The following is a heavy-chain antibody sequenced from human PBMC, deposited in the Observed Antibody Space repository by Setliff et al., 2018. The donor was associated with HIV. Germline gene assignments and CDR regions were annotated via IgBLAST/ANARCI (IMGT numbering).Heavy chain of an antibody. J-gene: IGHJ4*02. CDR1: GYTFTSYG. Sequence: ASVKVSCKATGYTFTSYGISWVRQAPGKGLAWMGWISASNGNTNYAQKIQCRVTITTDTSTSAAYMELRSLRSYDTAVYYCARDGSLYSSGWYFDYWGQGTLVTVSS. V-gene: IGHV1-18*01. CDR3: ARDGSLYSSGWYFDY. D-gene: IGHD6-19*01. CDR2: ISASNGNT.